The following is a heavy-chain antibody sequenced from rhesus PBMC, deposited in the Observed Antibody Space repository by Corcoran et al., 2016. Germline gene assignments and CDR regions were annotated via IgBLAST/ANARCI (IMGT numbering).Heavy chain of an antibody. Sequence: QVQLQESDPGLVKPSETLCLTCAVSGGSISYNYYSTWIRQPPGKGLECIGNIYGSIGSTYYNPSLKSRVTISKDTSKNQFSLKLSSVTAADTAVYYCARAKYSNYRDWGQGVLVTVSS. CDR1: GGSISYNYY. CDR3: ARAKYSNYRD. V-gene: IGHV4S7*01. D-gene: IGHD4-23*01. J-gene: IGHJ4*01. CDR2: IYGSIGST.